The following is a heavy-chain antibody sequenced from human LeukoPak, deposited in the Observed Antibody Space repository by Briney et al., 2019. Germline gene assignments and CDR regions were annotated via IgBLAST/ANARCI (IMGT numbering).Heavy chain of an antibody. CDR1: GFTFSSYS. Sequence: PGGSLRLSCAASGFTFSSYSMNWVRQAPGKGLEWVSSISSSSSYIYYADSVKGRFTISRDNAKNSLYLQMNSPRAEDTAVYYCARDRSTTVTTYYGFDYWGQGTLVTVSS. CDR3: ARDRSTTVTTYYGFDY. D-gene: IGHD4-17*01. J-gene: IGHJ4*02. V-gene: IGHV3-21*01. CDR2: ISSSSSYI.